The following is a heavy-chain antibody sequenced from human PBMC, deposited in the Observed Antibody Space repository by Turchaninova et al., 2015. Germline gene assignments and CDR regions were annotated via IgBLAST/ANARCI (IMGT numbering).Heavy chain of an antibody. CDR1: VFPHSTSGVG. CDR2: IYWDEDK. CDR3: AHIIRQLAPFDY. D-gene: IGHD6-6*01. V-gene: IGHV2-5*02. Sequence: QITLKESGPTLVKPTQTLTLTFPFSVFPHSTSGVGVAWTRQPPGKALDGLALIYWDEDKRYSPSLRSRLTITKDASRNQVVLTMTNLDPVDTATYYCAHIIRQLAPFDYWGQGMLVTVSS. J-gene: IGHJ4*02.